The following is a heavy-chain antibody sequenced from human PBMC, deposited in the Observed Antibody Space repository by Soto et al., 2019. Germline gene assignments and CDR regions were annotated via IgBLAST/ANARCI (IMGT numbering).Heavy chain of an antibody. J-gene: IGHJ4*02. CDR2: IRNKAYGYAT. Sequence: GGSLRLSCAASGFTFNIAAIHWVRQASGRGLEWVGLIRNKAYGYATAYAASVKGRFTISRDKSKDTLFLHMNDLRAEDTALYYCAKGVGAYSSGWYIDSWGQGTLVTVSS. CDR1: GFTFNIAA. V-gene: IGHV3-73*01. CDR3: AKGVGAYSSGWYIDS. D-gene: IGHD6-19*01.